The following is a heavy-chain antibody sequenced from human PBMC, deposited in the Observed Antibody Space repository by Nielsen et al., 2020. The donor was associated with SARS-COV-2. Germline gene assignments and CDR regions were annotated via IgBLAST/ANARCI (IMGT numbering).Heavy chain of an antibody. V-gene: IGHV4-59*01. D-gene: IGHD6-13*01. CDR2: IYYSGST. Sequence: SETLSLTCTVSGGSISSYYWSWIRQPPRKGLEWIGYIYYSGSTNYNPSLKSRVTISVDTSKNQFSLKLSSVTAADTAVYYCARRRWDVAAAGTLDYYYYYMDVWGKGTTVTVSS. CDR3: ARRRWDVAAAGTLDYYYYYMDV. J-gene: IGHJ6*03. CDR1: GGSISSYY.